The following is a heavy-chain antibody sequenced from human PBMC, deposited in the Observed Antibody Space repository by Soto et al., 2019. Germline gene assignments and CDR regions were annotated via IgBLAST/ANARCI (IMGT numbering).Heavy chain of an antibody. CDR2: ISAYNGNT. CDR1: GYTFTSYG. J-gene: IGHJ2*01. V-gene: IGHV1-18*01. CDR3: ARDTYGGNAWWYFDL. D-gene: IGHD4-17*01. Sequence: QVQLVQSGAEVKKPGASVKVSCKASGYTFTSYGISWVRQAPGQGLEWMGLISAYNGNTNYAQKLQGRVTMTTDTSTSTAYMELRSLRSDDTAVYYCARDTYGGNAWWYFDLWGRGTLVTVSS.